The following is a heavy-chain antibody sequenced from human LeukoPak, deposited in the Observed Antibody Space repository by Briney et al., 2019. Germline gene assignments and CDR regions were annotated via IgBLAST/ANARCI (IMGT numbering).Heavy chain of an antibody. J-gene: IGHJ3*02. V-gene: IGHV4-39*07. CDR1: GGSISSSSYY. CDR2: IYYSGST. Sequence: PSETLSLTCTVSGGSISSSSYYWGWIRQPPGKGLEWIGSIYYSGSTYYNPSLKSRVTISVDTSKNQFSLKLSSVTAADTAVYYCATAGAFSGNYADTFNIWGQGTMVTVSS. D-gene: IGHD1-26*01. CDR3: ATAGAFSGNYADTFNI.